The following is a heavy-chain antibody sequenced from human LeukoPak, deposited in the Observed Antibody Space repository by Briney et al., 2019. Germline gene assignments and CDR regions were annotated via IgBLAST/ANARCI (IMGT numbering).Heavy chain of an antibody. CDR2: ISGYNGNT. V-gene: IGHV1-18*01. CDR3: ARGRGKVGATDNAFDI. CDR1: GYTFTSYG. J-gene: IGHJ3*02. D-gene: IGHD1-26*01. Sequence: GASVKVSCRASGYTFTSYGISWVRQAPGQGLEWMGWISGYNGNTNYAQKLQGRVTMTTDTSTSTAYMELRSLRSDDTAVYYCARGRGKVGATDNAFDIWGQGTMVTVSS.